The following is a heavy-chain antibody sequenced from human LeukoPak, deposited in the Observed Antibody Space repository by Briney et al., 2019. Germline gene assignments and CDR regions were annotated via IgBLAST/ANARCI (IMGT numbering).Heavy chain of an antibody. D-gene: IGHD3-9*01. CDR2: ISYDGSNK. V-gene: IGHV3-30*01. Sequence: PGGSLRLSCAASGLTFSSYAMHWVRQAPGKGLEWVAVISYDGSNKYYADSVKGRFTISRDNSKNTLYLQMNSLRAEDTAVYYCARGGYFDWLLNVDYWGQGTLVTVSS. CDR1: GLTFSSYA. J-gene: IGHJ4*02. CDR3: ARGGYFDWLLNVDY.